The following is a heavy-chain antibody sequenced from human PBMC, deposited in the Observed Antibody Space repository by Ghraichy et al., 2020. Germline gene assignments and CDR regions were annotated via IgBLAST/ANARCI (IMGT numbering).Heavy chain of an antibody. CDR1: GGSISSSSYY. Sequence: ESLSLTCTVSGGSISSSSYYWGWVRQPPGKGLEWIGSFYYSGDTYYNPSLKSRLTVSVDTSKNQLSLKLTSVTAADAAVYYCARHGAYRFDYWGQGTLVTVSS. CDR3: ARHGAYRFDY. J-gene: IGHJ4*02. V-gene: IGHV4-39*01. CDR2: FYYSGDT. D-gene: IGHD5-18*01.